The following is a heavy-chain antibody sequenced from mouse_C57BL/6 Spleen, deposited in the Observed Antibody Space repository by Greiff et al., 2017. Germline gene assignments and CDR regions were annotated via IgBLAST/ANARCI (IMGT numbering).Heavy chain of an antibody. Sequence: VKVVESGAELARPGASVKLSCKASGYTFTSYGISWVKQRTGQGLEWIGEIYPRSGNTYYNEKFKGKATLTADKSSSTAYMELRSLTSEDSAVYFCARGGTVVDYYAMDYWGQGTSVTVSS. CDR1: GYTFTSYG. D-gene: IGHD1-1*01. CDR2: IYPRSGNT. V-gene: IGHV1-81*01. CDR3: ARGGTVVDYYAMDY. J-gene: IGHJ4*01.